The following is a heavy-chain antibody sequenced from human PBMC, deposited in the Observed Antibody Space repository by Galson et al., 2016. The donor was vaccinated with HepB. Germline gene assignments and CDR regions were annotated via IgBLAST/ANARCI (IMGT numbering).Heavy chain of an antibody. Sequence: SLRLSCAGSGFAFSNSGINWVRQAPGKGLQWISYISTTVRTIYYADSVVGRFTISRDNAENSVYLQMNSLRDDDTAVYYCARELVRSAFDLWGQGTMVTVSS. CDR2: ISTTVRTI. CDR1: GFAFSNSG. J-gene: IGHJ3*01. V-gene: IGHV3-48*02. D-gene: IGHD2-21*01. CDR3: ARELVRSAFDL.